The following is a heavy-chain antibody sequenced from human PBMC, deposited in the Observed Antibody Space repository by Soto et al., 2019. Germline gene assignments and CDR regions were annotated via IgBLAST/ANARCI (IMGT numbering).Heavy chain of an antibody. CDR2: ISGSGGST. CDR3: AKDGPFDGLPASPPINWVDP. Sequence: GGSLRLSCAASGFTFSSYAMSWVRQAPGKGLEWVSAISGSGGSTYYADSVKGRFTISRDNSKNTMYLQMNSLRAEDTAVYYCAKDGPFDGLPASPPINWVDPWGQGTLVTVPS. D-gene: IGHD3-10*01. V-gene: IGHV3-23*01. CDR1: GFTFSSYA. J-gene: IGHJ5*02.